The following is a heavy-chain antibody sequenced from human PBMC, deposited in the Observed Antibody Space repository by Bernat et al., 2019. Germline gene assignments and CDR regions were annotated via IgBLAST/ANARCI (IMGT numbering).Heavy chain of an antibody. Sequence: QVQLVESGGGLVKPGGSLRLSCAASGFTFSDYYMSWIRQAPGKGLEWVSYISSSSSYTNYADSVKGRFTISRDNAKNSLYLQMNSLRAEDTAMYYCARERVGYSGYDAPYYYYYMDVWGKGTTVTVSS. V-gene: IGHV3-11*05. J-gene: IGHJ6*03. CDR2: ISSSSSYT. CDR3: ARERVGYSGYDAPYYYYYMDV. D-gene: IGHD5-12*01. CDR1: GFTFSDYY.